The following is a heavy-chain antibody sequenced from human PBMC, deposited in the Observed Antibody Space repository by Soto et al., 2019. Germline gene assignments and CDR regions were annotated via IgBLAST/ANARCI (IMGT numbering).Heavy chain of an antibody. V-gene: IGHV4-30-4*01. D-gene: IGHD3-10*01. CDR1: GGSIGGGDDY. J-gene: IGHJ4*02. Sequence: SETLSLTCTVSGGSIGGGDDYWSWIRQPPGKGLEWIGYIYYSGSTYYNPSLKSRVTISVDTSKNQFSLKLSSVTAADTAVYYCARVGGFGATTIDYWGQGTLVTVSS. CDR3: ARVGGFGATTIDY. CDR2: IYYSGST.